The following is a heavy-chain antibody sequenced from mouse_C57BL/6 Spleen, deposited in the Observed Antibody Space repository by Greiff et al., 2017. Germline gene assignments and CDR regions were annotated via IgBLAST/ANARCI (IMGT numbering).Heavy chain of an antibody. CDR3: ARGGDGYIWYFDV. J-gene: IGHJ1*03. CDR1: GYTFTDYY. Sequence: QVQLQQSGAELVRPGASVKLSCKASGYTFTDYYINWVKQRPGQGLEWIARIYPGSGNTYYNEKFKGKATLTAEKSSSTAYMQLSSLTSEDSAVYFCARGGDGYIWYFDVWGTGTTVTVSS. CDR2: IYPGSGNT. V-gene: IGHV1-76*01. D-gene: IGHD2-3*01.